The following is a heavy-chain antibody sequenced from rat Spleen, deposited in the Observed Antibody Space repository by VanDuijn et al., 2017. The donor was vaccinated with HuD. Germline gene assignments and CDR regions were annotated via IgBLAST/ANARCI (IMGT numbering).Heavy chain of an antibody. CDR2: IDSVGST. D-gene: IGHD1-4*01. CDR1: GYSITSSYR. CDR3: ARETGYNSYFDY. V-gene: IGHV3-3*01. J-gene: IGHJ2*01. Sequence: EVQLQESGPGLVKPSQSLSLTCSVTGYSITSSYRWNWIRKFPGNKLEWMGYIDSVGSTNYNPSLKSRISITRDTSKNQFFLQVNSVTTEDTATYYCARETGYNSYFDYWGQGVLVTVSS.